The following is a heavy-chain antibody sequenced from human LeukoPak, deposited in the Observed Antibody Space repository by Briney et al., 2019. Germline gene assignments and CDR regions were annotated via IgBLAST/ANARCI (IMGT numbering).Heavy chain of an antibody. CDR3: AREGQQLVWGFYY. CDR2: IIPIFGTA. J-gene: IGHJ4*02. Sequence: GASVKVSCKASGGTFSSYAISWVRQAPGQGPEWMGGIIPIFGTANYAQKFQGRVTITADESTSTAYMELSSLRSEDTAVYYCAREGQQLVWGFYYWGQGTLVTVSS. D-gene: IGHD6-13*01. CDR1: GGTFSSYA. V-gene: IGHV1-69*13.